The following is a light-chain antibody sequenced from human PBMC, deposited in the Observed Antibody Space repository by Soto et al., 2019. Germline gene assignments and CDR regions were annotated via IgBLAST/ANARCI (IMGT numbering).Light chain of an antibody. CDR1: QSVSSN. J-gene: IGKJ1*01. CDR2: DAS. Sequence: EIVLTQSPGTLSLSPGERATLSCRASQSVSSNLAWYQQKPGQAPRLLIYDASTRATAVPARFTASGSGTEFTLTISSLQSEDFAVYYCQQYNNWPRTFGQGTKVDI. V-gene: IGKV3-15*01. CDR3: QQYNNWPRT.